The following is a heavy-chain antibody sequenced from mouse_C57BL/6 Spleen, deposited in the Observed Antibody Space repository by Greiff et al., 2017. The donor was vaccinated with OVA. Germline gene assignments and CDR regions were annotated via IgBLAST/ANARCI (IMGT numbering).Heavy chain of an antibody. CDR2: IDPSDSET. D-gene: IGHD1-1*01. Sequence: QVQLQQPGAELVRPGSSVKLSCKASGYTFTSYWMHWVKQRPIQGLEWIGNIDPSDSETHYNQKFKDKVTLTVDKSSSTAYMQLSSLTSEDSAVYYCARGDYGRSYYFDYWGQGTTLTVSS. CDR3: ARGDYGRSYYFDY. J-gene: IGHJ2*01. V-gene: IGHV1-52*01. CDR1: GYTFTSYW.